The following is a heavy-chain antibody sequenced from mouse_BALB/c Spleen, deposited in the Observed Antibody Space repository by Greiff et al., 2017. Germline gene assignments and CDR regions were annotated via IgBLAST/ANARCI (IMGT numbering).Heavy chain of an antibody. CDR1: GFTFSSYA. CDR3: AREYGNYDAMDD. D-gene: IGHD2-10*02. J-gene: IGHJ4*01. Sequence: EVMLVESGGGLVKPGGSLKLSCAASGFTFSSYAMSWVRQSPEKRLEWVAEISSGGSYTYYPDTVTGRFTISRDNAKNTLYLEMSSLRSEDTAMYYCAREYGNYDAMDDWGQGTSVTVSS. V-gene: IGHV5-9-4*01. CDR2: ISSGGSYT.